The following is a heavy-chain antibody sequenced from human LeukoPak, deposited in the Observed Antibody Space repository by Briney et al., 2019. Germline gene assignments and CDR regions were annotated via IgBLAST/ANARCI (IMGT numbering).Heavy chain of an antibody. CDR1: GGSISSGGYY. V-gene: IGHV4-31*03. D-gene: IGHD2-15*01. J-gene: IGHJ6*02. CDR2: IYYSGST. Sequence: PSQTLSPTCTVSGGSISSGGYYWSWIRQHPGKGLEWIGYIYYSGSTYYNPSLKSRVTISVDTSKNQFSLKLSSVTAADTAVYYCARDPVAANKNDYYYYGMDVWGQGTTVTVSS. CDR3: ARDPVAANKNDYYYYGMDV.